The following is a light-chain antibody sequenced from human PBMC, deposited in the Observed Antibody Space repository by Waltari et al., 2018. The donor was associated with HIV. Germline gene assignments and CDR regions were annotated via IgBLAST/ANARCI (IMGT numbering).Light chain of an antibody. CDR2: EAS. CDR3: VSYTSSSTLI. V-gene: IGLV2-14*01. Sequence: QSALTQPASVSGSPGQSITISCTGTSSDIGGYIYVSWYQQHSGKAPKLMIYEASHRPSGVSDRFSGSKSGNTASLTISGLQAEDEADYYCVSYTSSSTLILGGGTKVTVL. J-gene: IGLJ2*01. CDR1: SSDIGGYIY.